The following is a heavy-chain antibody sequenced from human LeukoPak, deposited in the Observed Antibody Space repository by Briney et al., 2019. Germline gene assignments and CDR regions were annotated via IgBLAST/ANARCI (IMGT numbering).Heavy chain of an antibody. V-gene: IGHV3-23*01. D-gene: IGHD6-19*01. Sequence: GGSLRLSCVASGFTFSSYAMSWVRQAPGKGLEWVSGISGRDGNTYYADSVKGRFTISRDNSKNTLYLQMISLRVEDTAIYYCAKDRIVMSGFFDYWGQGTLVTVSS. CDR2: ISGRDGNT. CDR1: GFTFSSYA. CDR3: AKDRIVMSGFFDY. J-gene: IGHJ4*02.